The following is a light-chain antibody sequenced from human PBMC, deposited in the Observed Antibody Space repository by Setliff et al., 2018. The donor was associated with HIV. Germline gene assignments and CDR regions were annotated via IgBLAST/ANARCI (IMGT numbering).Light chain of an antibody. CDR3: TTYAGSVQGVV. CDR2: EVN. V-gene: IGLV2-8*01. CDR1: SSNIGDYNY. J-gene: IGLJ2*01. Sequence: QSALTQPPSASGSPGQSVTISCAGTSSNIGDYNYISWYQQYPGKAPKLMIYEVNKRPSGVPDRFSGSKSGYMASLTVSGLQAEDEADYYCTTYAGSVQGVVFGGGTKVTVL.